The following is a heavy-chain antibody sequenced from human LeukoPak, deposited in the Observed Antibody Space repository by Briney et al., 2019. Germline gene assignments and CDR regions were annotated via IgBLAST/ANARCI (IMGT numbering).Heavy chain of an antibody. CDR1: GFTVSSNY. J-gene: IGHJ4*02. CDR3: GLGYYDILTGYSYYFDY. V-gene: IGHV3-53*01. CDR2: XXSGGST. D-gene: IGHD3-9*01. Sequence: GGSLRLSCAASGFTVSSNYMSWVRQAPGKGLXXXXXXXSGGSTYYADSVKGRFTISRDNSKNTLYLQMNSLRAEDTAVYYCGLGYYDILTGYSYYFDYWGQGTLVTVSS.